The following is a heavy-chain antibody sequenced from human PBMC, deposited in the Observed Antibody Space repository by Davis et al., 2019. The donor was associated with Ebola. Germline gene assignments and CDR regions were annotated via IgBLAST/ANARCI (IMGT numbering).Heavy chain of an antibody. V-gene: IGHV3-74*01. CDR2: INSDGSFT. Sequence: HTGGSLRLSCAASGFTFRSNWMQWVRQAPGKGLVWVSRINSDGSFTSYADSVKGRFTISRDNSRNTLYPQMNGLRVEDTAIYYCAKDTSNIWFDIWGQGTMVTVSS. J-gene: IGHJ3*02. CDR1: GFTFRSNW. CDR3: AKDTSNIWFDI. D-gene: IGHD1-26*01.